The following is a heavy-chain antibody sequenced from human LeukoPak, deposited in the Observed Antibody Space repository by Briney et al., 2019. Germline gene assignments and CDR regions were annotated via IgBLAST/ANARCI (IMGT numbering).Heavy chain of an antibody. CDR3: AKDFGDCSNGVCYGKPFDY. CDR2: ISGSGDTT. V-gene: IGHV3-23*01. Sequence: GGSPRLSCAASGFTFSRYAMSWARQAPGKGLEWVSGISGSGDTTYYADPVKGRFTISRDNSKNTLYLQMNSMRAEDTAVYYCAKDFGDCSNGVCYGKPFDYWGQGTLVTASS. J-gene: IGHJ4*02. CDR1: GFTFSRYA. D-gene: IGHD2-8*01.